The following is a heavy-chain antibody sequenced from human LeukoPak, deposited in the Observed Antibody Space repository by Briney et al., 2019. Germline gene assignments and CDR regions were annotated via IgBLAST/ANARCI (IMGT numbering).Heavy chain of an antibody. CDR1: GGSIKSYY. Sequence: PSETLSLTCTVSGGSIKSYYWTWIRQPAGKGLEWIGRIYTSGATDYNPSLKRRVTMPVDTSKNQFSLNLNSVTAADTALYYCARDLAGYSSGWAFDYWGQGILVTVSS. J-gene: IGHJ4*02. CDR2: IYTSGAT. D-gene: IGHD6-19*01. V-gene: IGHV4-4*07. CDR3: ARDLAGYSSGWAFDY.